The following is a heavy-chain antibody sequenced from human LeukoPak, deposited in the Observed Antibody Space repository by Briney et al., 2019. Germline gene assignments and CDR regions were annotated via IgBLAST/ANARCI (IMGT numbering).Heavy chain of an antibody. Sequence: TGGSLRLSCAASGFSVSRNYMTWVRQAPGKGLEWVSVIYSGGRTDYADSVKGRFTISRDSFKNTLYLQMNSLRAEDTAVYYCTRDVIRGTNLGYGGQEPWSPSPQ. CDR3: TRDVIRGTNLGY. D-gene: IGHD3-10*01. J-gene: IGHJ4*02. CDR2: IYSGGRT. CDR1: GFSVSRNY. V-gene: IGHV3-66*02.